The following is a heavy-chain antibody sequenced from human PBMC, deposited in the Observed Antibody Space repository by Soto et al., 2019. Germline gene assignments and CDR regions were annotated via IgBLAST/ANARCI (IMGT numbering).Heavy chain of an antibody. J-gene: IGHJ4*02. CDR1: VYTLTELS. CDR2: FDPEDGET. V-gene: IGHV1-24*01. Sequence: APVKVSCKVSVYTLTELSMHWVRQAPGKGLEWMGGFDPEDGETIYAQKFQGRVTMTEDTSTDTAYMELRSLRADDTAVYYCARVLDYSNYPYYFDYWGQGTLVTVSS. CDR3: ARVLDYSNYPYYFDY. D-gene: IGHD4-4*01.